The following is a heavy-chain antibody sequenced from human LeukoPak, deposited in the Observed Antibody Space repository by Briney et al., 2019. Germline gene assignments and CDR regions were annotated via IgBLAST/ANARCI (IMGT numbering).Heavy chain of an antibody. Sequence: GGSLRLSCAASGFTFSRYAMTWVRQAPGKGLEWVSGLSGSGVSTYYTDSVKGRFSISRDNSKNTLYLQMNSLRAEDTAVYYCARDAQWGSGTYNSDAFDIWRQGTMVSVSS. CDR2: LSGSGVST. D-gene: IGHD3-10*01. J-gene: IGHJ3*02. V-gene: IGHV3-23*01. CDR1: GFTFSRYA. CDR3: ARDAQWGSGTYNSDAFDI.